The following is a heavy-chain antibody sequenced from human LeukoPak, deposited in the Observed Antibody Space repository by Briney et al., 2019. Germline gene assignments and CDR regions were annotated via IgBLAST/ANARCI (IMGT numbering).Heavy chain of an antibody. V-gene: IGHV1-18*01. J-gene: IGHJ4*02. D-gene: IGHD6-19*01. Sequence: GASVKVSCKASGYTFTSYGISWVRQAPGQGLEWMGWISAYNGNTNYAQKLQGRVTMTTDTSTSTVYMELRSLRSDDTAVYYCARETGYSSGWYDVDYWGQGTLVTVSS. CDR3: ARETGYSSGWYDVDY. CDR2: ISAYNGNT. CDR1: GYTFTSYG.